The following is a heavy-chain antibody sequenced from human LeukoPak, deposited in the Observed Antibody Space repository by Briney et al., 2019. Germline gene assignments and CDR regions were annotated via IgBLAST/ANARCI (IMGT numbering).Heavy chain of an antibody. D-gene: IGHD6-6*01. V-gene: IGHV1-18*01. CDR2: ISAYNGNT. CDR3: ARDRDYSSSTQDFDS. J-gene: IGHJ4*02. CDR1: GYTFTSSG. Sequence: ASVKVSCKASGYTFTSSGISWVRQAPGQGLEWMGWISAYNGNTNYAQKLQGRVTMTTDTSTSTAYMELRSLRSDDTAVYYCARDRDYSSSTQDFDSWGQGSLVTVSS.